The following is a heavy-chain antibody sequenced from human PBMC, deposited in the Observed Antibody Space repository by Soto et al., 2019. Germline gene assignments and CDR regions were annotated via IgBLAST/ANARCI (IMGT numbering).Heavy chain of an antibody. CDR1: GGSISSYY. V-gene: IGHV4-59*01. Sequence: QVQLQESGPGLVKPSETLSLTCNVSGGSISSYYWSWIRHPPGKGLEWIGYIYYSGSTNYNPSLTRRVTISVDTSKNQFSLKLSSVTAADTDVYYCARGHSSGWIDAFDIWGQGTMVTVSS. CDR3: ARGHSSGWIDAFDI. D-gene: IGHD6-19*01. J-gene: IGHJ3*02. CDR2: IYYSGST.